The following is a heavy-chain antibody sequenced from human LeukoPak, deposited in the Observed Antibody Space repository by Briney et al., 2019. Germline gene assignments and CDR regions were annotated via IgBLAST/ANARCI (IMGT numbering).Heavy chain of an antibody. CDR3: ARDLGRSMVRGVIDY. Sequence: PSETLSLTCAVYGGSFSGYYWSWIRQPPGKGLEWIGEINHSGSTNYNPSLKSRVTMSVDTSKNQFSLKLSSVTAADTAVYYCARDLGRSMVRGVIDYWGQGTLVTVSS. D-gene: IGHD3-10*01. CDR1: GGSFSGYY. V-gene: IGHV4-34*01. CDR2: INHSGST. J-gene: IGHJ4*02.